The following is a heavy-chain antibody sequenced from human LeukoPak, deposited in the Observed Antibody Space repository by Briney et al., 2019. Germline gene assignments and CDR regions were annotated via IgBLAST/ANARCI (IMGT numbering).Heavy chain of an antibody. CDR3: ARDLKGTHYYGSGSIDHGMDV. CDR1: GFTFSDYY. D-gene: IGHD3-10*01. V-gene: IGHV3-11*01. Sequence: PGGSLRLSCAASGFTFSDYYMNWIRQAPGKGLEWVSYISSSGSTIYYADSVKGRFTISRDNVKNSLYLQMNSLRAEDTAVYYCARDLKGTHYYGSGSIDHGMDVWGQGTTVTVSS. J-gene: IGHJ6*02. CDR2: ISSSGSTI.